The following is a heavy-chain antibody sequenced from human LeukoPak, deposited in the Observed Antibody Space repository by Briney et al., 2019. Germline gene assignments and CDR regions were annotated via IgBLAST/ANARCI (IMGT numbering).Heavy chain of an antibody. CDR2: IPYDGSNK. V-gene: IGHV3-30*02. CDR1: GFTFSSYG. D-gene: IGHD6-13*01. J-gene: IGHJ3*02. Sequence: PGGSLRLSCAASGFTFSSYGIHWVRQAPGKGLEWVAFIPYDGSNKYHADSVKGRFTISRDNSKNTLYLQMNSLRAEDTAVYYCAKGRGSWYLDAFDIWGQGTMVTVSS. CDR3: AKGRGSWYLDAFDI.